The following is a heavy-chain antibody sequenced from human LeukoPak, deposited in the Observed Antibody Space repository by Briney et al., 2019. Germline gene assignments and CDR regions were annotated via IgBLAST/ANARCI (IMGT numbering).Heavy chain of an antibody. J-gene: IGHJ5*02. D-gene: IGHD2-2*01. CDR2: INPSGGST. CDR1: GYTFTSYY. CDR3: ARAPIVVVAAAKSHWFDP. Sequence: ASVKVSCKASGYTFTSYYIHWVRQAPGQGLEWMGIINPSGGSTSYAQKFQGRVTITADESTSTAYMELSSLRSEDTAVYYCARAPIVVVAAAKSHWFDPWGQGTLVTVSS. V-gene: IGHV1-46*01.